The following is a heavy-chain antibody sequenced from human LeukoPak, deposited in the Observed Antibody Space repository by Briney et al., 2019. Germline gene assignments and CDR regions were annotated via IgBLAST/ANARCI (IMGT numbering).Heavy chain of an antibody. CDR1: GGSISSHY. D-gene: IGHD2-2*01. CDR3: ARDVVPAAPYYYYYGMDV. J-gene: IGHJ6*02. Sequence: SETLSLTCSVSGGSISSHYWSWMRQPPGKGLEWIGYIYYTGSTDYNPSLKSRVTISVDTSKNQLSLKLSSVTAEDTAVYYCARDVVPAAPYYYYYGMDVWGQGTTVTVSS. V-gene: IGHV4-59*11. CDR2: IYYTGST.